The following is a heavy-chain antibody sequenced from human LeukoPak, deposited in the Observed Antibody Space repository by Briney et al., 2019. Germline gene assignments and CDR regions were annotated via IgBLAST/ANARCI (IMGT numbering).Heavy chain of an antibody. CDR2: ISYDGSNK. CDR1: GFTFSSYA. V-gene: IGHV3-30-3*01. D-gene: IGHD2-2*01. J-gene: IGHJ6*02. Sequence: PGGSLRLSCAASGFTFSSYAMHWVRQVPGKGLEWVTFISYDGSNKYYADSVKGRFTISRDNSKNTLYLQMNSLRAEDTAVYYCARELHTSWYGMDVWGQGTTVTVSS. CDR3: ARELHTSWYGMDV.